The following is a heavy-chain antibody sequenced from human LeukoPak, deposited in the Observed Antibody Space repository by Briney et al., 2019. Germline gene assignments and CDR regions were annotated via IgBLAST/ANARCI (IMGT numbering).Heavy chain of an antibody. V-gene: IGHV1-69*13. J-gene: IGHJ4*02. Sequence: GASVKVSCKASGGTFSSYAISWVRQAPGQGLKWMGGIIPIFGTANYAQKFQGRVTITADESTSTAYMELSSLRSEDTAVYYCYQPDSSGYYYGDYWGQGTLVTVSS. CDR1: GGTFSSYA. D-gene: IGHD3-22*01. CDR3: YQPDSSGYYYGDY. CDR2: IIPIFGTA.